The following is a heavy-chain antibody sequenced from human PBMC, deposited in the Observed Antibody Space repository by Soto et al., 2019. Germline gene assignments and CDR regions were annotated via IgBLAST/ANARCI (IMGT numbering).Heavy chain of an antibody. J-gene: IGHJ4*02. V-gene: IGHV1-24*01. CDR3: ATDLRGSGSYVDY. CDR2: FDPEDGET. D-gene: IGHD3-10*01. Sequence: ASVKVSCKVSGYTLTELSMHWVRQAPGKGLEWMGGFDPEDGETIYAQKFQGRVTMTEDTSTDTAYMELSSLRSEDTAVYYWATDLRGSGSYVDYWGQGTLVTVSS. CDR1: GYTLTELS.